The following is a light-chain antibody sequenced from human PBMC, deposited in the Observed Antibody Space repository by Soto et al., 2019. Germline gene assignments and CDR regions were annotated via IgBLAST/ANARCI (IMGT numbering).Light chain of an antibody. CDR1: QSITTW. J-gene: IGKJ4*01. CDR3: QQYNTYPLT. V-gene: IGKV1-5*03. Sequence: DIQMTQSPSTLSASVGDRVTITCRASQSITTWLAWYQQKPGKAPKLLIYKASSLEGGVPSRFSGSGSGTEFKITISSLQPDDLATYYGQQYNTYPLTFGGGTTVEIK. CDR2: KAS.